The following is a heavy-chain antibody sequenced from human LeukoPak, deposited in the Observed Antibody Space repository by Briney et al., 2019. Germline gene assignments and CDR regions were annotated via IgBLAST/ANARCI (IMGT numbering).Heavy chain of an antibody. CDR1: GGSISSYY. CDR3: ARSDILTGYYSLTFDY. J-gene: IGHJ4*02. D-gene: IGHD3-9*01. V-gene: IGHV4-59*08. Sequence: SETLSLTCTVSGGSISSYYWSWIRQPPGKGLEWIGYIYYSGSINYNPSLKSRVTISVDTSKNQFSLKLSSVTAADTAVYYCARSDILTGYYSLTFDYWGQGTLVTVSS. CDR2: IYYSGSI.